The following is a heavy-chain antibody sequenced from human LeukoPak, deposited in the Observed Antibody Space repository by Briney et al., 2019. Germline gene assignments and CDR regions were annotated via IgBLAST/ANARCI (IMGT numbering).Heavy chain of an antibody. V-gene: IGHV3-23*01. CDR2: ISGSGGST. CDR1: GFTFNNYA. CDR3: ASLDYFDSSDYGDY. Sequence: GGSLRLSCAASGFTFNNYAMSWVRQAPGKGLEWVSAISGSGGSTYHADSVKGRFTISRDNSKNTVYLQMNSLRAEDTALYYCASLDYFDSSDYGDYWGQGTLVTVSS. D-gene: IGHD3-22*01. J-gene: IGHJ4*02.